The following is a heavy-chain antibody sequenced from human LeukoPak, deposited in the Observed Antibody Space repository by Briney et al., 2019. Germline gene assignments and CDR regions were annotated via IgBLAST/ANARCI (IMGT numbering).Heavy chain of an antibody. J-gene: IGHJ4*02. CDR2: INHSGST. CDR3: AREHTGWFGELLFHYYFDY. Sequence: SATLSLTCAVYGGSFSGYYWSWIRQPPGKGLEWIGEINHSGSTNYNPSLKSRVTISVDTSKNQFSLKLSSVTAADTAVYYCAREHTGWFGELLFHYYFDYWGQGTLVTVSS. CDR1: GGSFSGYY. V-gene: IGHV4-34*01. D-gene: IGHD3-10*01.